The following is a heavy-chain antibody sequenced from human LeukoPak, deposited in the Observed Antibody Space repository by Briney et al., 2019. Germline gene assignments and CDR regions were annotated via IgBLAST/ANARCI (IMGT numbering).Heavy chain of an antibody. D-gene: IGHD3-3*01. J-gene: IGHJ5*02. CDR2: INHSGST. CDR3: ARSSNDFWSGYYDLNWFDP. V-gene: IGHV4-34*01. CDR1: GGSFSGYY. Sequence: ASETLSLTCAVYGGSFSGYYWSWIRQPPGKGLEWIGEINHSGSTNYNPSLKSRVTISVDTSKNQFSLKLSSVTAADTAVYYCARSSNDFWSGYYDLNWFDPWGQGTLVTVSS.